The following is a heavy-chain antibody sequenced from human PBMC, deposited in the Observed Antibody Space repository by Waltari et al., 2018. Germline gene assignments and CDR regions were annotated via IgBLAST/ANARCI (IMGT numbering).Heavy chain of an antibody. D-gene: IGHD3-22*01. CDR2: IYYSGST. CDR1: GYSISSSNW. Sequence: QVQLQESGPGLVKPSDTLSLTCAVSGYSISSSNWWGWSRQPPAKGLEWIGYIYYSGSTYYNPSLKSRVTMSVDTSKNQFSLKLSSVTAVDTAVYYCARTNYYDSSGYFTDRAFDIWGQGTMVTVSS. CDR3: ARTNYYDSSGYFTDRAFDI. V-gene: IGHV4-28*01. J-gene: IGHJ3*02.